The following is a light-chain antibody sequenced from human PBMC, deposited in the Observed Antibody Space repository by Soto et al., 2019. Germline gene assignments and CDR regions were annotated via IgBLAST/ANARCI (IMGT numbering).Light chain of an antibody. CDR2: QTS. V-gene: IGKV3-11*01. Sequence: ENMLTQSPATPSSFPGDRVTLSCRASQYINTRLAWYQHRPGQAPRLLIYQTSLRAAGIPARFSASGSGTDFTLTISDVQPEDFALYYCHQRQSWPRTFGQGTKVDIK. J-gene: IGKJ1*01. CDR1: QYINTR. CDR3: HQRQSWPRT.